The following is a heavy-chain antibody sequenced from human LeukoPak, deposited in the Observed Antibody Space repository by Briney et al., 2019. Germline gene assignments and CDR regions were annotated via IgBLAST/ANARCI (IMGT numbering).Heavy chain of an antibody. D-gene: IGHD3-3*01. J-gene: IGHJ4*02. CDR3: ARDRHLYYDFWSGYYRTGEYDY. Sequence: PGGSLRLSCAASGFTFSSYWMSWVRQAPGKGLEWVANIKQDGSEKYYVDSVKGRFTISRDNAKNSLYLQMNSLRAEDTAVYYCARDRHLYYDFWSGYYRTGEYDYWGQGTLVTVSS. CDR2: IKQDGSEK. V-gene: IGHV3-7*01. CDR1: GFTFSSYW.